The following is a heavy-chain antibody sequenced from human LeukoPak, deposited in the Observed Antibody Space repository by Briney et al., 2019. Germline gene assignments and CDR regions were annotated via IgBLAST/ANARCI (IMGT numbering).Heavy chain of an antibody. Sequence: GRSLRLSCAASGFTFSSYAMHWVRQAPGKGLEWVAIISSDGSQKFYADSVKGRFTISRDNSKNTLYLQMDSLRAEDTAVCYCAKEMGPMVHGDYWGQGTLVTVSS. J-gene: IGHJ4*02. D-gene: IGHD2-8*01. CDR3: AKEMGPMVHGDY. V-gene: IGHV3-30*18. CDR2: ISSDGSQK. CDR1: GFTFSSYA.